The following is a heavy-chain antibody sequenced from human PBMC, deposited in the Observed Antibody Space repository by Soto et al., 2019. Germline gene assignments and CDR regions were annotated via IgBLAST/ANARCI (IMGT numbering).Heavy chain of an antibody. CDR2: IDPSDSYT. J-gene: IGHJ6*02. D-gene: IGHD3-3*01. CDR3: ARQEGRITIFRVVINPPDYYYYGMDV. Sequence: GESLKISCKGSGYSFTSYWISWVRQMPGKGLEWMGRIDPSDSYTNYSPSFQGHVTISADKSISTAYLQWSSLKASDTAMYYCARQEGRITIFRVVINPPDYYYYGMDVWGQGTTVTVSS. CDR1: GYSFTSYW. V-gene: IGHV5-10-1*01.